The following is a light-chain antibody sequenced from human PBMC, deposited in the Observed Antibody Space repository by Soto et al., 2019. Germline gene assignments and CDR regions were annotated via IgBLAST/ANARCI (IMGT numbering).Light chain of an antibody. V-gene: IGKV1-27*01. CDR2: AAS. CDR1: QDINIY. J-gene: IGKJ4*01. Sequence: DIQMTQSPSSLSASVGDRVTITCRAGQDINIYLAWYQQKPGKVPKLLISAASTLQSGVPSRFSGSGSGTDFTLTITSLQPEYVATYYCQKYDCSPLTFGGGTKVEIK. CDR3: QKYDCSPLT.